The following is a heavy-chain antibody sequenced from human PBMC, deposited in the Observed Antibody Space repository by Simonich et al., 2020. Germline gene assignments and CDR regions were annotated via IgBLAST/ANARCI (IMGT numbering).Heavy chain of an antibody. Sequence: QVQLVESGGGVVQPGRSLRLSCAASGFTFSSYAMHWVRQAPGKGLEWVGVISYDGSNKYYADSVKGRFTISRDNSKNTLYLQMNSRRAEDTAVYYCARDRNWGWFDPWGQGTLVTVSS. CDR3: ARDRNWGWFDP. V-gene: IGHV3-30*07. J-gene: IGHJ5*02. D-gene: IGHD7-27*01. CDR2: ISYDGSNK. CDR1: GFTFSSYA.